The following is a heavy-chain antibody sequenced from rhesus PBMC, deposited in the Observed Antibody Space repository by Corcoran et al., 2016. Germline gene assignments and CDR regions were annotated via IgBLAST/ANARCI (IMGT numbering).Heavy chain of an antibody. J-gene: IGHJ4*01. Sequence: EVQLVQSGAEVQRPWASLKITCKTSGYSINSYWIRWVRQIPGKGLAWLGALNPSDSHTRYSPSFPGKVPISADKSISTAYLQWSSLKASDSATYYCAKSSRLQYLDYWGQGVLVTVSS. CDR2: LNPSDSHT. CDR1: GYSINSYW. CDR3: AKSSRLQYLDY. D-gene: IGHD3-3*01. V-gene: IGHV5-2*01.